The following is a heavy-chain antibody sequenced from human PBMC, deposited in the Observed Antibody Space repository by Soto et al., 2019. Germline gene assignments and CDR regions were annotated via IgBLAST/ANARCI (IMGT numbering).Heavy chain of an antibody. CDR3: TRAGNKLEEADY. Sequence: GVLRLSCTASGFTFGDYAMSWFRQAPGMGLVWVGFIRSKAYSGTTEYAASVKGRFTISRDDSKSIAYLQMNSLKTEDTAVYYCTRAGNKLEEADYWGQGTLVTVSS. CDR1: GFTFGDYA. D-gene: IGHD3-10*01. J-gene: IGHJ4*01. V-gene: IGHV3-49*03. CDR2: IRSKAYSGTT.